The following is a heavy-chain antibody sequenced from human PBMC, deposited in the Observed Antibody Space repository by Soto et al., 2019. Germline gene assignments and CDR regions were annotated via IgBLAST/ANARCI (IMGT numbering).Heavy chain of an antibody. CDR3: ARSWWGTDRLLAYNWFDP. V-gene: IGHV1-46*03. CDR1: GFTFTSYY. D-gene: IGHD2-2*01. J-gene: IGHJ5*02. Sequence: GASVKVSCKASGFTFTSYYMHWVGQAPGQGLEWMGLINPSGGSTNYAQKFQGRLTMTRDTSTSTVYMELSSLRSEDTAVYYCARSWWGTDRLLAYNWFDPWGQGTLVTVSS. CDR2: INPSGGST.